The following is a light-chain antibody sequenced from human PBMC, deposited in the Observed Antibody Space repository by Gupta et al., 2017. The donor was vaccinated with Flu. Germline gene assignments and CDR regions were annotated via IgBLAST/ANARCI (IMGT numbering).Light chain of an antibody. CDR3: QQHNSYLF. J-gene: IGKJ2*01. CDR2: AAS. CDR1: QGISSY. Sequence: DIQLTQSPSFLSASVGDRVTITCRASQGISSYLAWYQQKPGKATKLLIYAASTLQSGVPSRFSGSGSGTEFTLTISSLQPEDFATYYCQQHNSYLFFGQGTKLEIK. V-gene: IGKV1-9*01.